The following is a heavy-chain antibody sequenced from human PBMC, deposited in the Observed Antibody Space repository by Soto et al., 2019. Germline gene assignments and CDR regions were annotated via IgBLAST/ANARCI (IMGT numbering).Heavy chain of an antibody. V-gene: IGHV3-30*18. CDR3: AKDLGVLRFLEWLFPGIDY. D-gene: IGHD3-3*01. J-gene: IGHJ4*02. Sequence: GGSLRLSCAASGFTFSSYGMHWVRQAPGKGLEWVAVISYDGSNKYYADSVKGRFTISRDNSKNTLYLQMNSLRAEDTAVYYCAKDLGVLRFLEWLFPGIDYWGQGTLVTVSS. CDR1: GFTFSSYG. CDR2: ISYDGSNK.